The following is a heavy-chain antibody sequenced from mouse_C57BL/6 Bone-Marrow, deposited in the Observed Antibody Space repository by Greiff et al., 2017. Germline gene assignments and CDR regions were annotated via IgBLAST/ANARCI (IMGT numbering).Heavy chain of an antibody. CDR3: SRSPWFAD. CDR1: GFTIKNTY. Sequence: VQLKQSVAELVRPGASVKLSCTASGFTIKNTYMNWVKQRPEQGLEWIGRIDPTYGNTKYAPKFQGKATITADTSSNTDYRQLSSLTSEDTAIYYCSRSPWFADWGQGTLVTVSA. V-gene: IGHV14-3*01. J-gene: IGHJ3*01. CDR2: IDPTYGNT.